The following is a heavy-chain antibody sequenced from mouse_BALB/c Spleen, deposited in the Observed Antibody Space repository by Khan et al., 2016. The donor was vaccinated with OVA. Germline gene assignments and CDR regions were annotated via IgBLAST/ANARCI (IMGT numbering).Heavy chain of an antibody. D-gene: IGHD3-1*01. CDR3: ARGATWCFDV. CDR1: GYTFTNYW. J-gene: IGHJ1*01. CDR2: IYPGGGYT. V-gene: IGHV1-63*02. Sequence: VQLQQSGAELIGPGTSVKISCKASGYTFTNYWLGWIKQRPGHGLEWIGDIYPGGGYTNYNEKFKGKASLTADTSSSTAYMQLSSLTSEDSAGYFGARGATWCFDVWGAGTTVTVSS.